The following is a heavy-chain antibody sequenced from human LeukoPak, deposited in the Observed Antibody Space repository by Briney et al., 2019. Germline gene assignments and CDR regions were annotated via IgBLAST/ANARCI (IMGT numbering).Heavy chain of an antibody. CDR2: ITGSGSRT. D-gene: IGHD1-14*01. J-gene: IGHJ4*02. Sequence: GGSLRLSCAASGFTFNDYAMSWVRQTPGKGLEWVSSITGSGSRTYYTDSVKGRFTISRDNSKNTLYLQMNRLRADETAVYYCASRPRADIGPLDFWAQGTLVTVSS. CDR3: ASRPRADIGPLDF. V-gene: IGHV3-23*01. CDR1: GFTFNDYA.